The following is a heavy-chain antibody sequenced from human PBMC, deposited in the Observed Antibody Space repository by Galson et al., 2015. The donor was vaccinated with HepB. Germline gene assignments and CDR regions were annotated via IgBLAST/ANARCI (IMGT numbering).Heavy chain of an antibody. J-gene: IGHJ6*02. D-gene: IGHD2-2*01. CDR1: GGSIFSGDYY. CDR2: IYYSGNT. V-gene: IGHV4-30-4*01. Sequence: TLSLTCTVSGGSIFSGDYYWNWVRQPPGKGREWIGYIYYSGNTFYSPSLKSRVTISEDMSKNQFSLNLSSVTAADTAVYYCARDQRGYCSTTSCLYYYGMDVWGQGTTVTVSS. CDR3: ARDQRGYCSTTSCLYYYGMDV.